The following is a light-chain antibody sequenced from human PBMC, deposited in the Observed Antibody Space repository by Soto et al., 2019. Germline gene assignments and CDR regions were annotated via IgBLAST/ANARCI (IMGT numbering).Light chain of an antibody. V-gene: IGKV1D-8*01. J-gene: IGKJ1*01. CDR2: AAS. CDR3: QQYYSFPPT. CDR1: QGISSY. Sequence: VIWMTQSPSLLSASTGDRVTISCQMSQGISSYLAWYQQKPGKAPELLIYAASTLQSGVPSRFSGSGSGTDFTLTISCLQSEDFATYHCQQYYSFPPTFGQGTKVEIK.